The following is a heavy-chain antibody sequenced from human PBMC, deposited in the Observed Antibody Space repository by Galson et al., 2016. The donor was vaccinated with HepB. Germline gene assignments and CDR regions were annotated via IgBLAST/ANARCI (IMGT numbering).Heavy chain of an antibody. V-gene: IGHV3-20*04. CDR2: INWSGIST. CDR1: GFTFDEHA. J-gene: IGHJ4*02. CDR3: ARVKGTTYYYDSSSYYND. D-gene: IGHD3-22*01. Sequence: SLRLSCAASGFTFDEHAMSWVRQAPGKGLEWVSSINWSGISTGYADSVRGRFTISRDNAKNPLHLQMNSLRAEDTAFYYCARVKGTTYYYDSSSYYNDWGQGTLVTVSS.